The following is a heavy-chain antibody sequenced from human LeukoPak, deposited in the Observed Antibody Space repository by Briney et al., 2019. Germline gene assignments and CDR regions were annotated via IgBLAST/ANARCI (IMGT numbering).Heavy chain of an antibody. CDR1: GFSFKNYG. CDR2: ISGSGGST. CDR3: AKQQDYYDSSGYPAELGLEYFDY. Sequence: GGSLRLSCAASGFSFKNYGMHWVRQAPGKGLEWVSAISGSGGSTYYADSVKGRFTISRDNSKNTLYLQMNSLRAEDTAVYYCAKQQDYYDSSGYPAELGLEYFDYWGQGTLVTVSS. D-gene: IGHD3-22*01. V-gene: IGHV3-23*01. J-gene: IGHJ4*02.